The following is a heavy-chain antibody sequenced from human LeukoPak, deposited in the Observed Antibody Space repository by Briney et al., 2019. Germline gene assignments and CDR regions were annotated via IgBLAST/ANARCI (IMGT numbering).Heavy chain of an antibody. CDR1: GYTFTSFG. CDR2: SSAYNDNT. CDR3: ARDLGEDTTMIFFDF. J-gene: IGHJ4*02. Sequence: ASVKVSCKASGYTFTSFGISWVRQAPGQGLEWMGWSSAYNDNTKYAQNVQGRVTMTADTSTDTAYMELRSLRSDDTAVYYCARDLGEDTTMIFFDFWGQGTLVTVSS. V-gene: IGHV1-18*01. D-gene: IGHD5-18*01.